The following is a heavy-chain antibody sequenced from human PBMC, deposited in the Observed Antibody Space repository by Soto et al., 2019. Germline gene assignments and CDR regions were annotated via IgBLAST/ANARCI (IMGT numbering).Heavy chain of an antibody. V-gene: IGHV3-33*01. Sequence: GGSLRLSCAASGFTFSGFGMHWVRQAPGKGLEWVAIIWYDGSDKYYADSVRGRFTISRDNSKNTLYLQMNSLRAEDTAVYHCAFGNLSYYFDYWGQGTPVTVSS. CDR3: AFGNLSYYFDY. D-gene: IGHD3-16*01. CDR1: GFTFSGFG. J-gene: IGHJ4*02. CDR2: IWYDGSDK.